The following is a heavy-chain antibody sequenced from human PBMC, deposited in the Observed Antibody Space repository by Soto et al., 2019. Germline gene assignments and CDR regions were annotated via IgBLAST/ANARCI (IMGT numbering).Heavy chain of an antibody. CDR3: GREDFYDSRGPNYLDY. J-gene: IGHJ4*01. CDR1: GFTFSSYA. D-gene: IGHD3-22*01. Sequence: GRSLRLSCAASGFTFSSYALHWVRQAPGKGLEWVAVISYDGSNRYYADSVKGRFTISRDNSKNTLYLQMNSLRAEDTAVYYCGREDFYDSRGPNYLDYRAQETLLPVSS. CDR2: ISYDGSNR. V-gene: IGHV3-30-3*01.